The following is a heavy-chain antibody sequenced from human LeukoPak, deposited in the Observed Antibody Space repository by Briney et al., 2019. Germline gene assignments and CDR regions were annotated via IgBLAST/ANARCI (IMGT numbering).Heavy chain of an antibody. CDR3: ARAADYYASGIFY. CDR2: INTDGSTT. V-gene: IGHV3-74*01. J-gene: IGHJ4*02. CDR1: GFTFSNYW. Sequence: PGGSLRLSCAASGFTFSNYWMHWVRQAPGNGLVWVSRINTDGSTTTYADSVKGRFTISRDNAKNTLYLQMNSLRAEDTAVYYCARAADYYASGIFYWGQGTLVTVSS. D-gene: IGHD3-10*01.